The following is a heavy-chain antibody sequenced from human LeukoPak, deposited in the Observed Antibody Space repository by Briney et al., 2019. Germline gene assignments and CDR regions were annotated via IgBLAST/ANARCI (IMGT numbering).Heavy chain of an antibody. CDR3: ARDTTGWFDY. D-gene: IGHD1-1*01. CDR2: IDPSDSYT. V-gene: IGHV5-10-1*01. Sequence: GESLKVSCKGSGYSFTNYWISWVRQMPGKGLEWMGRIDPSDSYTNYSPSFQGHVTISADKSISTAYLQWSSLKASDTAMYYCARDTTGWFDYWGQGTLVTVSS. J-gene: IGHJ5*01. CDR1: GYSFTNYW.